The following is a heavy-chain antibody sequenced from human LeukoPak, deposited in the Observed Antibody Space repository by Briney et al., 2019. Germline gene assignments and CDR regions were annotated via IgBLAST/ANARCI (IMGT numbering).Heavy chain of an antibody. D-gene: IGHD6-25*01. Sequence: PGGSLRLSCAASGFTFSSYAMSWVRQAPGKGLEWVSAISGSGGSTYYADSVKGRFTISRDNSKNTLYLQMNSLRAEDTAVYYCAKRLLSNGANWLDPWGQGTLVTVSS. CDR1: GFTFSSYA. V-gene: IGHV3-23*01. J-gene: IGHJ5*02. CDR2: ISGSGGST. CDR3: AKRLLSNGANWLDP.